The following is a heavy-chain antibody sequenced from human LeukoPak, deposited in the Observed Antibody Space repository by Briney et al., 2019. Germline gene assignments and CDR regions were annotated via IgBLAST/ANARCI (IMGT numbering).Heavy chain of an antibody. CDR2: INPNSGGA. V-gene: IGHV1-2*02. CDR3: ARGAYYYDSSGLFDH. Sequence: ASGKVSCKASGYTFTGYYMHWVRQAPGQGLEWMGWINPNSGGANYAQRFQGRVTMTRDTSISTAYMELSSLRSDDTAMYYCARGAYYYDSSGLFDHWGQGTLVTVSS. CDR1: GYTFTGYY. D-gene: IGHD3-22*01. J-gene: IGHJ4*02.